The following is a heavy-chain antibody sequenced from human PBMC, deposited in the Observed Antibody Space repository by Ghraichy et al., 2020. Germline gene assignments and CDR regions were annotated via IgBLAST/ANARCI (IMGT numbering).Heavy chain of an antibody. Sequence: GGSLRLSCAASGFTFSDYYMSWIRQAPGKGLEWVSYISSSGSTIYYADSVKGRFTISRDNAKNSLYLQMNSLRAEDTAVYYCARSSSWAYDYVWGSYRPYYYYYGMDVWGQGTTVTVSS. D-gene: IGHD3-16*02. CDR2: ISSSGSTI. CDR3: ARSSSWAYDYVWGSYRPYYYYYGMDV. V-gene: IGHV3-11*01. J-gene: IGHJ6*02. CDR1: GFTFSDYY.